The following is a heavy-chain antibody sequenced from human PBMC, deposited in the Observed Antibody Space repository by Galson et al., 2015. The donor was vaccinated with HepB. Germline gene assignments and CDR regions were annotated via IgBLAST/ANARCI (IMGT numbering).Heavy chain of an antibody. Sequence: SLRLSCAASGFTFSSYSMNWVRQAPGKGLEWVSYISSSSSTIYYADSVKGRFTISRDNAKNSLYLQMNSLRAEDTAVYYCARDGDGYPYGMDVWGQGTTVTVSS. D-gene: IGHD5-24*01. V-gene: IGHV3-48*01. J-gene: IGHJ6*02. CDR2: ISSSSSTI. CDR1: GFTFSSYS. CDR3: ARDGDGYPYGMDV.